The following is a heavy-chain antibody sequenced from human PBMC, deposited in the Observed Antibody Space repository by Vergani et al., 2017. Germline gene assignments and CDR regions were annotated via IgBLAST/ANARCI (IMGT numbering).Heavy chain of an antibody. V-gene: IGHV1-24*01. CDR1: GYTLTELS. CDR3: ATGVVVTAMPKTPDAFDI. Sequence: QVQLVQSGAEVKKPGASVKVSCKVSGYTLTELSMHWLRQAPGKGLEWMGGFDPEDGETIYAQKFQGRVTMTEDTSTDTAYMELSSLRSEDTAVYYCATGVVVTAMPKTPDAFDIWGQGTMVTVSS. J-gene: IGHJ3*02. CDR2: FDPEDGET. D-gene: IGHD2-21*02.